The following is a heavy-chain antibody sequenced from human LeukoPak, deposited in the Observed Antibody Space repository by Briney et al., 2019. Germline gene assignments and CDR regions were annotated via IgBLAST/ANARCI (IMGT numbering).Heavy chain of an antibody. CDR2: ITASGTAM. D-gene: IGHD1-26*01. CDR3: ASSGSYRFDY. CDR1: GFSFDNYG. J-gene: IGHJ4*02. Sequence: GGSLRLSCVTSGFSFDNYGMSWVRQAPGKGLEWVSHITASGTAMFYADSVKGRFTISRDNAKNSLYLQMNSLRDEDTAVYYCASSGSYRFDYWGQGTLVTVSS. V-gene: IGHV3-48*02.